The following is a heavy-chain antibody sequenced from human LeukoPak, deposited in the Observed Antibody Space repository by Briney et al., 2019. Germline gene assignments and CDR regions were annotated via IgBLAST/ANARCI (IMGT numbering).Heavy chain of an antibody. D-gene: IGHD6-19*01. Sequence: SGGSLRLSCTTSGFTFRSYWMHWVRQAPGKGLVWVSRINSDGGSTTYADSVKGRFSISRDNAKNTLYLQMNSLRVEDKAVYYCARSGYNSGWYVNYWGQGTLVTVSS. CDR3: ARSGYNSGWYVNY. J-gene: IGHJ4*02. CDR1: GFTFRSYW. CDR2: INSDGGST. V-gene: IGHV3-74*03.